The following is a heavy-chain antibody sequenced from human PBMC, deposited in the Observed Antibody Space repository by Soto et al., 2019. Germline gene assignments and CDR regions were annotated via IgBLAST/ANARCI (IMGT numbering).Heavy chain of an antibody. V-gene: IGHV3-23*01. CDR2: ISGSGGST. D-gene: IGHD2-15*01. CDR1: GFTFCSYA. CDR3: ARDDIVVVVAATQNPS. J-gene: IGHJ5*02. Sequence: GGALRPSCAAPGFTFCSYAMSCVRQSSGKRLEWVSAISGSGGSTYYADSVKGRFTISRDNSKNTLYLQMNSLRAEDTAVYYCARDDIVVVVAATQNPSWGQGTLVTVS.